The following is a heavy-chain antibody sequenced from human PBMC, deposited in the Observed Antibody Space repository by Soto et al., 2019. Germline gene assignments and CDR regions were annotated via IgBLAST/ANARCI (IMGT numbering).Heavy chain of an antibody. CDR1: GGSISSYY. V-gene: IGHV4-59*01. J-gene: IGHJ4*02. CDR2: IFYSGST. D-gene: IGHD3-22*01. Sequence: QVQLQESGPGLVKPSETLSLTCTVSGGSISSYYWSWIRQPPGKGLEWTGDIFYSGSTNYNPSLKSRVTISVDTSKSQFSLKLRSVTAADTAVYYCARVGRGGYDSSGYRSLDYWGQGTLVTVSA. CDR3: ARVGRGGYDSSGYRSLDY.